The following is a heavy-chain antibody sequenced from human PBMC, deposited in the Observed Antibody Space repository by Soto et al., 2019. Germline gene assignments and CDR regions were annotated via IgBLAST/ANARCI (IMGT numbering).Heavy chain of an antibody. CDR3: SRRGPEGFDP. CDR1: AASLSSSVYY. V-gene: IGHV4-39*01. D-gene: IGHD6-25*01. Sequence: SVTMSLTCPVSAASLSSSVYYWGRIRQFPGRGLEWIWSIDSLDNTYHNPSLKSRITMSVDTSNNQLSLNLSSVTPSDTAVYYCSRRGPEGFDPWVQGTLVT. CDR2: IDSLDNT. J-gene: IGHJ5*02.